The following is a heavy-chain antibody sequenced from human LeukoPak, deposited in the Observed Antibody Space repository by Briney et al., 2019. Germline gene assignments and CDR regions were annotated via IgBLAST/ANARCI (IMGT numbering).Heavy chain of an antibody. Sequence: ASVEVSCKASGYTFTSYGISWVRQAPGQGLEWMGWISAYNGNTNYAQKLQGRVTMTTDTSTSTAYMELRSLRSDDTAVYYCARDSYYDSSGYSLEWNYWGQGTLVTVSS. V-gene: IGHV1-18*01. D-gene: IGHD3-22*01. J-gene: IGHJ4*02. CDR1: GYTFTSYG. CDR3: ARDSYYDSSGYSLEWNY. CDR2: ISAYNGNT.